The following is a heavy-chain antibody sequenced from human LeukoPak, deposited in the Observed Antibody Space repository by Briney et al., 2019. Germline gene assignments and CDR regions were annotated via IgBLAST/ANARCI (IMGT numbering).Heavy chain of an antibody. Sequence: GGSLRLSCAASGFTVSSNYMSWVRQAPGKGLEWVSVTDRGGYTKYADPVKGRFTVSRDNSENTLFLQMNSLRVEDTAVYFCGTTTLSATWNYWGQGTLVTVSS. CDR2: TDRGGYT. V-gene: IGHV3-53*01. CDR1: GFTVSSNY. J-gene: IGHJ4*02. D-gene: IGHD3-16*02. CDR3: GTTTLSATWNY.